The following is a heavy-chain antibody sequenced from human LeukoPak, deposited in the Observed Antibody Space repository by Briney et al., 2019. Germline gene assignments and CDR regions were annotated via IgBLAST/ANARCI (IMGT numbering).Heavy chain of an antibody. CDR2: INHSGST. CDR3: ATPDCSSTSCYEGDAFDI. CDR1: GGYFSGYY. J-gene: IGHJ3*02. V-gene: IGHV4-34*01. Sequence: SETLSLTCAVYGGYFSGYYWSWIRQPPGKGLEWIGEINHSGSTKYNPSLKSRVTISVDTSKNQFPLKLSSVTAADTAVYYCATPDCSSTSCYEGDAFDIRGQGTMVTVSS. D-gene: IGHD2-2*01.